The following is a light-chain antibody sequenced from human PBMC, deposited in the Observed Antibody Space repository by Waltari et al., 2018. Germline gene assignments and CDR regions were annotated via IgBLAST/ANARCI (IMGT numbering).Light chain of an antibody. V-gene: IGLV4-69*01. CDR1: SGHSNYV. CDR2: LNNDGSH. CDR3: QTWGTGVVV. J-gene: IGLJ3*02. Sequence: QLVLTQAPSASASLGASVTLTCTLSSGHSNYVIAWHQQPEKGPRYLIRLNNDGSHRKGDGIPDRFSGSRSGAECYLTISSLQSEDEADYYCQTWGTGVVVFGGGTKLTVL.